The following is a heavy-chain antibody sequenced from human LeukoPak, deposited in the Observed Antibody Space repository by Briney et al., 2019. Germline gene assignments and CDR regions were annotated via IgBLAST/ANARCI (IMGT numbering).Heavy chain of an antibody. CDR2: INPNSGAT. J-gene: IGHJ6*03. CDR1: GYTINSYA. Sequence: ASVKVSCKASGYTINSYAMNWVRQAPGQGLEWIGSINPNSGATNYAQTFQGRVTMTRDTSTNTAYMELSRLRSDDTAVYYCARARWELGGVFYYYYLDVWGKGTTVTVSS. V-gene: IGHV1-2*02. CDR3: ARARWELGGVFYYYYLDV. D-gene: IGHD1-26*01.